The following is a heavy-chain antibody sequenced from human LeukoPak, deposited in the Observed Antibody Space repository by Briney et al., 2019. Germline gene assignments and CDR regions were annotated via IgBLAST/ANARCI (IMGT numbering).Heavy chain of an antibody. J-gene: IGHJ4*02. Sequence: PGGSPRLSCAASGFTFSSYGMHWVRQAPGKGLEWVAVIWYDGSNKYYADSVKGRFTISRDNSKNTLYLQMNGLRAEDTAVYYCARDSLPYYDSSGYRLTPFDYWGQGTLVTVSS. D-gene: IGHD3-22*01. V-gene: IGHV3-33*01. CDR3: ARDSLPYYDSSGYRLTPFDY. CDR1: GFTFSSYG. CDR2: IWYDGSNK.